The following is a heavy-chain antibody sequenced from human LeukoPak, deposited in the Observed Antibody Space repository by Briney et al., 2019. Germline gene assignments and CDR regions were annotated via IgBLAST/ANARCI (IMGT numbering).Heavy chain of an antibody. V-gene: IGHV3-11*01. D-gene: IGHD3-9*01. CDR2: ISSSGSTI. CDR3: ARGSDVLRYFDWLYYFDY. J-gene: IGHJ4*02. CDR1: GFTFSDYY. Sequence: GGSLRLSCAASGFTFSDYYMSWIRQAPGKGLEWVSYISSSGSTIYYADSVKGRFTISRDNAKNSLYLQMNSLRSEDTAVYYCARGSDVLRYFDWLYYFDYWGQGTLVTVSS.